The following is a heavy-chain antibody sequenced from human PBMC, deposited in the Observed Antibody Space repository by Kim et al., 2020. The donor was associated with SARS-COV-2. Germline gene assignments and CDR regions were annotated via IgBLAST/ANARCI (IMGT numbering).Heavy chain of an antibody. CDR2: INGDGGTT. V-gene: IGHV3-74*01. CDR1: GFIFSDYW. CDR3: ARVRAVTGGLDF. Sequence: GGSLRLSCAASGFIFSDYWMHWVRQAPGKGLVWVSRINGDGGTTNYADSVKGRFTISRDNAKNTVYMQMNSLRVEDMAVYYCARVRAVTGGLDFWGQGTLVTVSS. D-gene: IGHD6-19*01. J-gene: IGHJ4*02.